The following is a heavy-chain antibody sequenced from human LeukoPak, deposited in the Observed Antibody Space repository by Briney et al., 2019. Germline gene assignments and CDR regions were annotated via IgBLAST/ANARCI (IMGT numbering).Heavy chain of an antibody. V-gene: IGHV1-2*02. J-gene: IGHJ4*02. Sequence: ASVKVSCKASGYTFIAYYMHWARQASGQGLEWMGWINPSSGGTNYAQKFQGRVTMTRDTSISTAYMELSELRSDDTAVYYCAGQKDPRPIDYWGQGTLITVSS. CDR1: GYTFIAYY. CDR3: AGQKDPRPIDY. CDR2: INPSSGGT.